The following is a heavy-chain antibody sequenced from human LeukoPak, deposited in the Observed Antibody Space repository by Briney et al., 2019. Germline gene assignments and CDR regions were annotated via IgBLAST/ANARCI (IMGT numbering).Heavy chain of an antibody. Sequence: SETLSLTCAVYGGSFNGYYWSWIRQPPGKGLEWIGEINHSGSTNYNPSLKSRVIISVDTSKNQFSLKLSSVTAADTAVYYCARGTTEGYFDYWGQGTLVTVSS. D-gene: IGHD1-1*01. V-gene: IGHV4-34*01. CDR1: GGSFNGYY. J-gene: IGHJ4*02. CDR3: ARGTTEGYFDY. CDR2: INHSGST.